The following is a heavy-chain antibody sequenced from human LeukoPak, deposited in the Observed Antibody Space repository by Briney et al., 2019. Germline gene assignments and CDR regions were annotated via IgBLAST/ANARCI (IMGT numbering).Heavy chain of an antibody. V-gene: IGHV3-74*03. D-gene: IGHD1-26*01. Sequence: GGSLGLSCAASGFTFSAYWMHWVRQAPGKGLVWVSRIDTVGSTTTYADSVKGRFTISRDNAKNTLHLQMSSLTADDTGVYYCARVRSGSDDWVDPWGQGTLVTVSS. CDR3: ARVRSGSDDWVDP. J-gene: IGHJ5*02. CDR2: IDTVGSTT. CDR1: GFTFSAYW.